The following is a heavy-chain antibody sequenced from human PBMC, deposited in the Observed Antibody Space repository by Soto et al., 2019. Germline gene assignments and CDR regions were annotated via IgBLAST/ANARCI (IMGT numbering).Heavy chain of an antibody. J-gene: IGHJ4*02. V-gene: IGHV4-59*01. D-gene: IGHD1-26*01. Sequence: QVQLQESGPRLVKPSETLSLTCTVSGDSITTSYWSWIRQSPGKGLEWIGYIYYSGSTNYNPSLNSRVTISVNTSKKHFSLKLTSVTAADTAVYYCARVKSGAAFDYWGPGTLVTVSS. CDR2: IYYSGST. CDR3: ARVKSGAAFDY. CDR1: GDSITTSY.